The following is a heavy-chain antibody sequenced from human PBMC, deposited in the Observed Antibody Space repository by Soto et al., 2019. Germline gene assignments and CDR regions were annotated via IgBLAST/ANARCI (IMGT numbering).Heavy chain of an antibody. CDR2: IHHTGST. CDR3: ARRPTGSGSSFFDY. J-gene: IGHJ4*02. CDR1: AGSITSDEYY. Sequence: SETLSLTCTVSAGSITSDEYYWNWIRYRPGKGLEWIGFIHHTGSTFYNPSLESRASISIDTSESQFSLNLASVTVADTAVYFCARRPTGSGSSFFDYWGPGTLVNVSS. V-gene: IGHV4-31*03. D-gene: IGHD3-10*01.